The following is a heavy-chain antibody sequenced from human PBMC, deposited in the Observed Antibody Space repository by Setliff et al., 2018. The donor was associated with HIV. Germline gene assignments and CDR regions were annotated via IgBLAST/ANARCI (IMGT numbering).Heavy chain of an antibody. CDR1: GGSISNYY. D-gene: IGHD6-13*01. CDR2: IHHSGST. CDR3: SRQQLDGFRYKYYYMDV. Sequence: LETLSLTCIVSGGSISNYYWGWIRQSPGKGLEWIGFIHHSGSTNYNPSLESRVTISLDTANNHFSLNLRSVTAADTAVYYCSRQQLDGFRYKYYYMDVWGKGTTVTVSS. J-gene: IGHJ6*03. V-gene: IGHV4-59*01.